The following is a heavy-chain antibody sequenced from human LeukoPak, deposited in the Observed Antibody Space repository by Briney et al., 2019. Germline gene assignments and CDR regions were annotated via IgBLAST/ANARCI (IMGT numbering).Heavy chain of an antibody. CDR3: ARVGQQLAGLDY. D-gene: IGHD6-13*01. CDR1: GGTFSSYA. J-gene: IGHJ4*02. CDR2: IIPILGIA. Sequence: GASVKVSCKASGGTFSSYAISWVRQAPGQGLEWMGRIIPILGIANYAQKFQGRVTITADKSTSTAYMELSSRRSEDTAVYYCARVGQQLAGLDYWGQGTLVTVSS. V-gene: IGHV1-69*04.